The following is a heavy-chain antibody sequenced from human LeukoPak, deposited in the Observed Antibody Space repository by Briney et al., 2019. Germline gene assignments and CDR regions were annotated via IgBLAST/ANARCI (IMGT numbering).Heavy chain of an antibody. D-gene: IGHD6-13*01. Sequence: GGSLRLSCTASGFTFGDYGMSWVRQRPPQGLELESGINWNGGSTGYADSVKGRFTISRDNAKNSLYLQMNSLRAEDTALYHCARGYSSSWDNWFDPWGQGTLVTVSS. CDR2: INWNGGST. J-gene: IGHJ5*02. V-gene: IGHV3-20*01. CDR1: GFTFGDYG. CDR3: ARGYSSSWDNWFDP.